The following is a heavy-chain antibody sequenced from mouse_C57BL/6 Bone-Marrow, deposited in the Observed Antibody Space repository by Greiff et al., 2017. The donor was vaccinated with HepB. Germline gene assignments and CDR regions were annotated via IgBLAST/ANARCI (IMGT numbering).Heavy chain of an antibody. CDR2: INPGSGGT. Sequence: VQLQQSGAELVRPGTSVKVSCKASGYAFTHYLIEWVKQRPGQGLEWIGVINPGSGGTNYNEKFKGKATLTADKSSSTAYMQLSSLTSEDSAVYFCARADYYGTWGQGTLVTVSA. V-gene: IGHV1-54*01. D-gene: IGHD1-1*01. CDR1: GYAFTHYL. J-gene: IGHJ3*01. CDR3: ARADYYGT.